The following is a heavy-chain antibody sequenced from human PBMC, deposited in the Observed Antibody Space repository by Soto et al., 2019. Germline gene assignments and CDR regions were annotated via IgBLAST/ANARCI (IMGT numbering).Heavy chain of an antibody. Sequence: PSETLSLTCAVYGGSFSGYYWSWIRQPPGKGLEWIGEINHSGSTNYNPSLKSRVTISVDTSKNQFSLKLSSVTAADTAVYYCARGLYSSSSGLDYWGQGTRVTVSS. V-gene: IGHV4-34*01. J-gene: IGHJ4*02. CDR1: GGSFSGYY. CDR3: ARGLYSSSSGLDY. D-gene: IGHD6-6*01. CDR2: INHSGST.